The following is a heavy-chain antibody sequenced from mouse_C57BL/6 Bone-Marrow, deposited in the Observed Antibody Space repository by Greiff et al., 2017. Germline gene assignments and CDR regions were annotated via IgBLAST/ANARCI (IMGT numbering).Heavy chain of an antibody. Sequence: QVQLQQPGAELVKPGASVKLSCKASGYTFTSYWMHWVKQRPGQGLEWIGMIHPNSGSTNYNEKFKSKATLTVDKSSSTAYMQLSSLTSEDSAVYYCARTRILGTTVVATSYIDYWDQGTTLTVSS. D-gene: IGHD1-1*01. CDR3: ARTRILGTTVVATSYIDY. V-gene: IGHV1-64*01. J-gene: IGHJ2*01. CDR2: IHPNSGST. CDR1: GYTFTSYW.